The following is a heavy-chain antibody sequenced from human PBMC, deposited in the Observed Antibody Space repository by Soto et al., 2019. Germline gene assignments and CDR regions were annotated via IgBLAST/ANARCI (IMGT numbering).Heavy chain of an antibody. D-gene: IGHD4-17*01. V-gene: IGHV4-39*01. CDR1: GGSISSSSYY. Sequence: SETLSLTCTVSGGSISSSSYYWGWIRQPPGKGLEWIGSIYYSGSTYYNPSLKSRVTISVDTSKNQFSLKLSSVTAADTAVYYCARLGGDLFDYWGQGTLVTVSS. J-gene: IGHJ4*02. CDR2: IYYSGST. CDR3: ARLGGDLFDY.